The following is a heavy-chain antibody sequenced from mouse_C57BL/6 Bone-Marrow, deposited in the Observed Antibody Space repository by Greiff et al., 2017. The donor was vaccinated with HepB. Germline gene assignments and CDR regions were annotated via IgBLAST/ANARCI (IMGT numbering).Heavy chain of an antibody. J-gene: IGHJ2*01. D-gene: IGHD1-1*01. Sequence: EVKLMESGGGLVKPGGSLKLSCAASGFTFSSYAMSWVRQTPEKRLEWVATISDGGSYTYYPDNVKGRFTISRDNAKNNLYLQMSHLKSEDTAMYYCATPDYGSSYFDYWGQGTTLTVSS. CDR1: GFTFSSYA. V-gene: IGHV5-4*03. CDR3: ATPDYGSSYFDY. CDR2: ISDGGSYT.